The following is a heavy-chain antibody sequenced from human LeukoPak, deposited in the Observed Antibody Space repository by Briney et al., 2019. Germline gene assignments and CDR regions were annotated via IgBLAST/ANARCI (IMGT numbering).Heavy chain of an antibody. CDR2: ISSSSDYI. Sequence: GGSLRLSCAASEFTFSSYSMNWVRQAPGKGLEWVSSISSSSDYIYYVDSVKGRFTISRDNAKNSLYLQMNSLRAEDTAVYYCARGNIKFDYWGQGTLATVSS. CDR3: ARGNIKFDY. J-gene: IGHJ4*02. CDR1: EFTFSSYS. V-gene: IGHV3-21*01.